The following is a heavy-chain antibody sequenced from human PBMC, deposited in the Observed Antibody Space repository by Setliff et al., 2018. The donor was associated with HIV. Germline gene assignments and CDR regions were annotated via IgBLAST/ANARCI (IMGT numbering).Heavy chain of an antibody. CDR2: IFHSGST. Sequence: SEPLSLTCAVSGGSIPDNNWWSWVRQHPGKELEWIGEIFHSGSTNYNPSLKSRVTILVDKSKNQLSLRLSSVTAADTAVYYCARGPNLLTHDYDSSGYAVGYSDHWGQGTLVTVSS. CDR1: GGSIPDNNW. CDR3: ARGPNLLTHDYDSSGYAVGYSDH. D-gene: IGHD3-22*01. V-gene: IGHV4-4*02. J-gene: IGHJ4*02.